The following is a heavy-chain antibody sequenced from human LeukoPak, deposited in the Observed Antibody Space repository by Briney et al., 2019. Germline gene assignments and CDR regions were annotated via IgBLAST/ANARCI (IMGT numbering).Heavy chain of an antibody. V-gene: IGHV1-18*01. CDR2: ISAYNGNT. J-gene: IGHJ4*02. D-gene: IGHD3-22*01. Sequence: GASVTVSFKASGYTFTIYGISWVRQAPGQGLEWMGWISAYNGNTNYSQKLQGRVTMTTDTSTSTAYMELRSLRSDDTAVYYCARGTTTMIVVVNLDYWGQGTLVTVSS. CDR3: ARGTTTMIVVVNLDY. CDR1: GYTFTIYG.